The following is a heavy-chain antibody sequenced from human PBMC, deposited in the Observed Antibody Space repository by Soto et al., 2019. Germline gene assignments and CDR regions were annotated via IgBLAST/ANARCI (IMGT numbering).Heavy chain of an antibody. CDR2: VYFSGST. CDR1: GGSISESH. J-gene: IGHJ2*01. Sequence: SETLSLTCDVSGGSISESHWSWIRQAPGKGLEWVGYVYFSGSTNYNPSLTRRLTISFDMSKNQVSLQLTSVTAADTAVYYCGTFTWYSDLWGRGTLV. CDR3: GTFTWYSDL. V-gene: IGHV4-59*01.